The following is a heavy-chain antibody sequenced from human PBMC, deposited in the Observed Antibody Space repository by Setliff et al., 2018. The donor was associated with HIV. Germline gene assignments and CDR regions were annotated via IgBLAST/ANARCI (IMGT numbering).Heavy chain of an antibody. D-gene: IGHD6-13*01. V-gene: IGHV4-4*02. CDR2: ISQSGKT. CDR1: ADSIGTNHW. CDR3: ARAVAASATSVVDY. J-gene: IGHJ4*02. Sequence: SETLSLTCAVSADSIGTNHWWNWVRQPPGKGLEWIGEISQSGKTNYHPSLKSRITISMETSKTHFSLTLNSVTAADTAVYYCARAVAASATSVVDYWGQGIQVTVSS.